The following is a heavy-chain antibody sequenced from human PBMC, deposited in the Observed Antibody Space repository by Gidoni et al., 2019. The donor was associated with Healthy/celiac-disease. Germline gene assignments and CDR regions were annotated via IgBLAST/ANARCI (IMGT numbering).Heavy chain of an antibody. Sequence: QVQLVESGGGVVQPGRSLRLSCAASGFTFSSYGMHWVRQAPGKGLEWVAVISYDGSNKYYADSVKGRFTISRDNSKNTLYLQMNSLRAEDTAVYYCAKIGILYSSGWAQDFDYWGQGTLVTVSS. CDR2: ISYDGSNK. V-gene: IGHV3-30*18. CDR3: AKIGILYSSGWAQDFDY. D-gene: IGHD6-19*01. J-gene: IGHJ4*02. CDR1: GFTFSSYG.